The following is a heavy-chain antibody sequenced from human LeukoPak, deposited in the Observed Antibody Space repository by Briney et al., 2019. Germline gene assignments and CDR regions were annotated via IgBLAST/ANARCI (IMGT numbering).Heavy chain of an antibody. CDR1: GGSFSGYY. V-gene: IGHV4-34*01. CDR3: ARACYDSSGFDAFDI. Sequence: PSETLSLTCAVYGGSFSGYYWSWIRQPPGKGLEWIGETNHSGSTNDNPSLKSRVTISVDTSKNQFSLKLSSVTAADTAVYYCARACYDSSGFDAFDIWGQGTMVTVSS. CDR2: TNHSGST. J-gene: IGHJ3*02. D-gene: IGHD3-22*01.